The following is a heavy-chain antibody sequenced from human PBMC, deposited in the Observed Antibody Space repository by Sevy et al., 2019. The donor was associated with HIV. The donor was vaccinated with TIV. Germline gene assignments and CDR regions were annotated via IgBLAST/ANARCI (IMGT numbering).Heavy chain of an antibody. V-gene: IGHV3-7*03. Sequence: GGSLRLSCAASGFTFSSYWMSWVRQAPGKGLEWVANIKQDGSEKYYVDSVKGRFTISRYNAKNSLYLQMNSLRAEDTAVYYCARESRGYSYFDYYYGMDVWGQGTTVTVSS. J-gene: IGHJ6*02. CDR3: ARESRGYSYFDYYYGMDV. D-gene: IGHD5-18*01. CDR1: GFTFSSYW. CDR2: IKQDGSEK.